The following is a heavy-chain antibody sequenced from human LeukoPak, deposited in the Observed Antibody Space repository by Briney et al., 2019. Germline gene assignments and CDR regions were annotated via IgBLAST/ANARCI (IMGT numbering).Heavy chain of an antibody. CDR1: GGSFSGYY. CDR2: INHSGST. V-gene: IGHV4-34*01. CDR3: ARERATMARSPLDY. D-gene: IGHD4/OR15-4a*01. Sequence: SETLSLTCAVYGGSFSGYYWSWIRQPPGKGLEWIGEINHSGSTNYNPSLKSRVTISVDTSKNQFSLKLSSVTAADTAVYYCARERATMARSPLDYWGQGTLVTVSS. J-gene: IGHJ4*02.